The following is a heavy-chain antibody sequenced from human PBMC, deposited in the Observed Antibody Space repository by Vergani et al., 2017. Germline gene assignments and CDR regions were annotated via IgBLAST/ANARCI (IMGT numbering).Heavy chain of an antibody. V-gene: IGHV1-2*02. CDR2: INPYSGGT. D-gene: IGHD2-2*01. Sequence: QVQLVQSGAEVKKPGASVKVSCKASGYTFTDYYMHWVRQAPGQGLEWMGWINPYSGGTNYAQKFQGRVTMTRDTSISTAYMELSRLRSDDTAVYYCARYCSSTSYCPEAPKYYFDYWGQGTLVTVSS. J-gene: IGHJ4*02. CDR1: GYTFTDYY. CDR3: ARYCSSTSYCPEAPKYYFDY.